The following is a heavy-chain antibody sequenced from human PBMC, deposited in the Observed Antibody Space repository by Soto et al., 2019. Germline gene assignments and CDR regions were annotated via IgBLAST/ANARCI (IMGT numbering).Heavy chain of an antibody. CDR3: ARETTVTPYDYFYYMDV. V-gene: IGHV4-59*02. CDR1: GGSVSTYY. CDR2: IYSSGST. J-gene: IGHJ6*03. Sequence: SETLSLTCAVSGGSVSTYYWSWIRQPPGKGLEWIAYIYSSGSTNYNPSLESRVTISLDTSKNQFSLKLSSVTAADTAIYYCARETTVTPYDYFYYMDVWGKGTTVTSP. D-gene: IGHD4-4*01.